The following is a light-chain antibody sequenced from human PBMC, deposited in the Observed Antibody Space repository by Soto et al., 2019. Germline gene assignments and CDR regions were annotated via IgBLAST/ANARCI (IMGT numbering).Light chain of an antibody. V-gene: IGKV3-11*01. CDR2: DAS. CDR3: QQRNVWPPIT. J-gene: IGKJ5*01. CDR1: QSVSSY. Sequence: EIVLTQSPATLSLSPGERATLSCSSSQSVSSYLAWYQQKPGQAPRLLIYDASNRATGIPARFSGSGSGTDFTLTISSLGPEDFAVYYCQQRNVWPPITFGQGTRLEIK.